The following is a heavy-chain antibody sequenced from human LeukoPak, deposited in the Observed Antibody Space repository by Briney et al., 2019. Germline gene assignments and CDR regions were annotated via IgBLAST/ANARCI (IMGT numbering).Heavy chain of an antibody. CDR1: GDSINSLDL. CDR2: MYLSGTT. CDR3: ARDIVGSGDSSGPEVDLYYGMDV. J-gene: IGHJ6*02. Sequence: SETLSLTCTVSGDSINSLDLWSWVRQPPGKGLEWIGEMYLSGTTHSNPSVKSRVTISIDKSKNQFSLKLSSVTAADTAVYYCARDIVGSGDSSGPEVDLYYGMDVWGQGTTVTVSS. V-gene: IGHV4-4*02. D-gene: IGHD6-25*01.